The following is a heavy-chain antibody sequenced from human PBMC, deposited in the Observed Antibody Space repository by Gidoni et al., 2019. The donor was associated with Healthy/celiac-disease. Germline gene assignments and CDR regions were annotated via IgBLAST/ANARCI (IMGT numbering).Heavy chain of an antibody. CDR2: INSDGSST. D-gene: IGHD4-17*01. CDR1: GFTFSSYW. CDR3: ARVFLSDYGDYSFPY. Sequence: EVQLVESGGGLVQPGGSLSRSGAASGFTFSSYWMHWVRQATGKGLVWVSRINSDGSSTSYADSVKGRFTISRDNAKNTLYLQMNSLRAEDTAVYYCARVFLSDYGDYSFPYWGQGTLVTVSS. V-gene: IGHV3-74*01. J-gene: IGHJ4*02.